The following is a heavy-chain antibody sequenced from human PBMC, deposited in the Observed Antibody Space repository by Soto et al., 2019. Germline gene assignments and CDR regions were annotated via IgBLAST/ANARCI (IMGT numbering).Heavy chain of an antibody. CDR3: AKSIVGAIPWDY. J-gene: IGHJ4*02. Sequence: GGSLRLSCAASGFSFGSYAMSWVRQAPGKGLEWVSAISGSGGSTYYADSVKGRFTISRDNSKNTLYLQMNSLRAEDTAVYYCAKSIVGAIPWDYWGQGTLVTVSS. CDR2: ISGSGGST. CDR1: GFSFGSYA. D-gene: IGHD1-26*01. V-gene: IGHV3-23*01.